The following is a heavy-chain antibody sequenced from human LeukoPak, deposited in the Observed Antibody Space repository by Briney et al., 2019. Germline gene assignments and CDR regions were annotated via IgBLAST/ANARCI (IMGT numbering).Heavy chain of an antibody. Sequence: GGSLRLSCAASGFTFSSYAMSWVRQAPGKGLERVSGLSGGGGNTKYADSVKGRFTISRDNSKNTLFLQMTSLRAEDTAVYFCAKTRSGYSPDPFDIWGQGTMVTVAS. J-gene: IGHJ3*02. CDR1: GFTFSSYA. V-gene: IGHV3-23*01. D-gene: IGHD3-3*01. CDR3: AKTRSGYSPDPFDI. CDR2: LSGGGGNT.